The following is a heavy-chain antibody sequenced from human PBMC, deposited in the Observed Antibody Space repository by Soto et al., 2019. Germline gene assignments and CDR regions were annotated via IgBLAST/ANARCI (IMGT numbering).Heavy chain of an antibody. CDR3: ARGYYGSGSYNWAPDY. D-gene: IGHD3-10*01. Sequence: PSETLSLTCTVSGGSVSSGSYYWSWIRQPPGKGLEWIGYIYYSGSTNYNPSLKSRVTISVDTSKNQFSLKLSSVTAADTAVYYCARGYYGSGSYNWAPDYWGQGTLVTVSS. J-gene: IGHJ4*02. CDR2: IYYSGST. V-gene: IGHV4-61*01. CDR1: GGSVSSGSYY.